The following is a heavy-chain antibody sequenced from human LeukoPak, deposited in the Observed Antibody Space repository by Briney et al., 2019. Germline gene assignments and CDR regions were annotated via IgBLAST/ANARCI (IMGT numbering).Heavy chain of an antibody. J-gene: IGHJ5*02. CDR3: ARPYSSGWDNWFDP. CDR1: GFTFSRYW. V-gene: IGHV3-48*03. D-gene: IGHD6-19*01. Sequence: GGSLRLSRAASGFTFSRYWMSWVRQAPGKGLEWISYITTSGTTLDYADSVKGRFTISRDNAKNSLYLQMNSLRAEDTAVYYCARPYSSGWDNWFDPWGQGTLVTVSS. CDR2: ITTSGTTL.